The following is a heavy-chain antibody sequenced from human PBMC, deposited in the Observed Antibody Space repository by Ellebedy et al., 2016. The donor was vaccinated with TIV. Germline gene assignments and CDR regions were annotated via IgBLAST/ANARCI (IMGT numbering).Heavy chain of an antibody. J-gene: IGHJ4*02. D-gene: IGHD3-22*01. CDR3: AREGRTYYYDSSGYDN. Sequence: GGSLRLSXAASGFTVSSNYMSWVRQAPGKGLEWVSVIYSGGSTYYADSVKGRFTISRDNSKNTLYLQMNSPRAEDTAVYYCAREGRTYYYDSSGYDNWGQGTLVTVSS. CDR2: IYSGGST. V-gene: IGHV3-53*01. CDR1: GFTVSSNY.